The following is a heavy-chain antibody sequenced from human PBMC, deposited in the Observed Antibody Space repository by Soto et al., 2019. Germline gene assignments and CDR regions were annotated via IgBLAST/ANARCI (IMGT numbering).Heavy chain of an antibody. Sequence: QVQLVQSGAEVKKPGSSVKVSCKASGGTFNNNDISWVRQAPGQGLEWMGGIIPILGTANYAQKFRGRVTITADESTSTGYMDLSSLRSEDTAVYYCARPYASSDYYGGGMDVWGQGTTVTVS. CDR2: IIPILGTA. D-gene: IGHD3-22*01. CDR3: ARPYASSDYYGGGMDV. CDR1: GGTFNNND. V-gene: IGHV1-69*01. J-gene: IGHJ6*01.